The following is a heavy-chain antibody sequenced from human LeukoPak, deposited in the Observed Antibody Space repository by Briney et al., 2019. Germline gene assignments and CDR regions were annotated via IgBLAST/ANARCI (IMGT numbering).Heavy chain of an antibody. V-gene: IGHV3-15*01. D-gene: IGHD3-3*02. Sequence: GGSLRLSCVSSGFTIGTAWMSWVRQAPGKGLEWLGHIKSEGEGATSDYAAPAKGRFAISRDDSKNMIYLQMSSLKIDDTAIYYCIAHFPYFYGFDVWGKGTTVTVSS. J-gene: IGHJ6*04. CDR1: GFTIGTAW. CDR3: IAHFPYFYGFDV. CDR2: IKSEGEGATS.